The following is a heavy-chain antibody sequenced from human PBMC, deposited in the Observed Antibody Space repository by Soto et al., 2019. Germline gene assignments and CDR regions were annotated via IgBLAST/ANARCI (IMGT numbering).Heavy chain of an antibody. Sequence: QVQLVESGGGVVQPGRSLRLSCVASGFTFSSYGMHWVRQAPGKGLEWVAVIWYDGSNKYYADSVKGRFTISRDNSKNTLYLQMNSLRAEDTAVYYCARDTVRLRGIDYWGQGTLVTVSS. V-gene: IGHV3-33*01. D-gene: IGHD5-12*01. CDR3: ARDTVRLRGIDY. CDR1: GFTFSSYG. CDR2: IWYDGSNK. J-gene: IGHJ4*02.